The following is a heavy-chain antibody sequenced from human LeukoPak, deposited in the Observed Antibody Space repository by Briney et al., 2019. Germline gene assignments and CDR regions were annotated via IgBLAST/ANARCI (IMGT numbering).Heavy chain of an antibody. CDR2: IYYSGST. CDR3: ARDYYDSSGYYDYFDY. Sequence: SETLSLTCTGSGGSISSSSYYWGWIRQPPGKGLEWIGSIYYSGSTYYNPSLKSRVTISVDTSKNQFSLKLSSVTAADTAVYYCARDYYDSSGYYDYFDYWGQGTLVTVSS. V-gene: IGHV4-39*02. J-gene: IGHJ4*02. D-gene: IGHD3-22*01. CDR1: GGSISSSSYY.